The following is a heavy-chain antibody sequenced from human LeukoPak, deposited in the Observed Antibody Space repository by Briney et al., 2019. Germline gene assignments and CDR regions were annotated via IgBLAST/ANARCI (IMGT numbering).Heavy chain of an antibody. J-gene: IGHJ4*02. CDR3: ARHVPPNTGMVRN. D-gene: IGHD5-18*01. V-gene: IGHV4-39*01. CDR1: GGSISSSSYY. CDR2: IYYSGST. Sequence: SETLSLTCTVSGGSISSSSYYWGWIRQPPGKGLEWIGSIYYSGSTYYNPSLKSRVTISVDTSKNQFSLKLSSVTAADTAVYYCARHVPPNTGMVRNWGQGTLVTVSS.